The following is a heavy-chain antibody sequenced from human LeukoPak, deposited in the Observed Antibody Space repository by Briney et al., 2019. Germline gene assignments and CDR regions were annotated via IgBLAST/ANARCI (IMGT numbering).Heavy chain of an antibody. CDR3: AIDLGCSSTSCGDMFYYYYGMDV. J-gene: IGHJ6*02. D-gene: IGHD2-2*01. V-gene: IGHV1-18*01. CDR2: ISAYNGNT. Sequence: ASVKVSCKASGYTFTSYGISWVRQAPGQGLEWMGWISAYNGNTNYAQKLQGRVTMTTDTSTSTAYMELRSLRSDDTAVYYCAIDLGCSSTSCGDMFYYYYGMDVWGQGTTVTVSS. CDR1: GYTFTSYG.